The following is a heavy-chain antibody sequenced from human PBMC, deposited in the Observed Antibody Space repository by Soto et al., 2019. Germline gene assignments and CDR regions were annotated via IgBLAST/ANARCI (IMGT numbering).Heavy chain of an antibody. CDR2: ISPDNGNT. CDR1: GYTFTIYG. CDR3: ARALGYSGYAGMDV. V-gene: IGHV1-18*01. D-gene: IGHD5-12*01. J-gene: IGHJ6*02. Sequence: QVQLVQSGGEVKKPGASVKVSCKASGYTFTIYGINWVRQAPGQGLEWMGWISPDNGNTNYAQKLQGRVTMTTDTSTSTAYRERRSLRSDDTAVYYCARALGYSGYAGMDVWGQGTKVTVSS.